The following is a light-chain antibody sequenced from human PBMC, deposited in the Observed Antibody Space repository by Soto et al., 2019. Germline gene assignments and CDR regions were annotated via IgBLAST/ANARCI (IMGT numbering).Light chain of an antibody. Sequence: EIVLTQSPATLSFSPGERAPLSFRASQSVSSYLAWYQQKPGQAPRLLIYDASNRATGIPARFSGSGSGTDFTLTISSLEPEDFAVYYCQQRSNWPKTFAQGTKVDIK. V-gene: IGKV3-11*01. CDR1: QSVSSY. CDR2: DAS. J-gene: IGKJ1*01. CDR3: QQRSNWPKT.